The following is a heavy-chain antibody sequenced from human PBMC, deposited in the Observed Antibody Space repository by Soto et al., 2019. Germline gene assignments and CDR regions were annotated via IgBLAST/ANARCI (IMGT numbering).Heavy chain of an antibody. CDR1: GGTIRSSSYY. Sequence: SETLSLTCTVSGGTIRSSSYYWGWIRQPPGKGLGWIGSIYFSGTTYYNPSLKSRVTIAVDTSKNHFSLKLNSVTAADTAVYYCARGDFRSGSYYHPTPNWFDPWGQGILVTVSS. V-gene: IGHV4-39*02. J-gene: IGHJ5*02. CDR3: ARGDFRSGSYYHPTPNWFDP. D-gene: IGHD3-10*01. CDR2: IYFSGTT.